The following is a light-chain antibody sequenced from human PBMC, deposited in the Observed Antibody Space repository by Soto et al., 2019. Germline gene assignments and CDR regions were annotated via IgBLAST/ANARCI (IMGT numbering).Light chain of an antibody. V-gene: IGLV4-69*01. CDR1: SGHSSYA. Sequence: QTVVTQSPSASASLGASVKLTCTLSSGHSSYAIAWHQQQPEKGPRYLMKLNSDGSHSKGDGIPDRFSGSSSGAERYLTISGLQSEDEADYYCQTWGTGTWVFGGGTKVTVL. J-gene: IGLJ3*02. CDR3: QTWGTGTWV. CDR2: LNSDGSH.